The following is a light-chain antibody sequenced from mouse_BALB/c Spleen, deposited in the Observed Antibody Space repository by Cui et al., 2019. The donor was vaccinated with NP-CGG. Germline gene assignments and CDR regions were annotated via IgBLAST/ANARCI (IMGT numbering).Light chain of an antibody. J-gene: IGLJ1*01. CDR1: TGAVTSSNY. V-gene: IGLV1*01. Sequence: AVVTQESPPTTSPGETVTLTCRSSTGAVTSSNYANWVQEKPDHLFTGLIGGTNNRAPGVPARFSGSLIGDKAALIITGAQTEDEAIYFCALWYSNHWVFGGGTKLTVL. CDR3: ALWYSNHWV. CDR2: GTN.